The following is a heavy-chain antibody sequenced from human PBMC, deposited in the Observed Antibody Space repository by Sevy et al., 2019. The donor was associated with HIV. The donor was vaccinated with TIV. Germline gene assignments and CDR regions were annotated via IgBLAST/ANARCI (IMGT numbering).Heavy chain of an antibody. CDR1: GFTFSSYD. CDR3: ARAYSSGWYDY. D-gene: IGHD6-19*01. J-gene: IGHJ4*02. CDR2: IGTAGDT. V-gene: IGHV3-13*01. Sequence: GESLKISCAASGFTFSSYDMHWVRQATGKGLELVSAIGTAGDTYYPGSVKGRFTISRENAKNSLYLQMNSLRVGDTAVYYCARAYSSGWYDYWGQGTLVTVSS.